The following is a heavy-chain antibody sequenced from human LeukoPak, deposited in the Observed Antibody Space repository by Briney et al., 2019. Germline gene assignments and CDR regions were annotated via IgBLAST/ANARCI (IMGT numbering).Heavy chain of an antibody. CDR3: ARSLEAGYSSSWYWGY. J-gene: IGHJ4*02. Sequence: GGSLRLSCAASGFTFSRYAMSWVRQAPGKGLEWVSYISSSGSTIYYADSVKGRFTISRDNAKNSLYLQMNSLRAEDTAVYYCARSLEAGYSSSWYWGYWGQGTLVTVSS. D-gene: IGHD6-13*01. CDR2: ISSSGSTI. CDR1: GFTFSRYA. V-gene: IGHV3-48*04.